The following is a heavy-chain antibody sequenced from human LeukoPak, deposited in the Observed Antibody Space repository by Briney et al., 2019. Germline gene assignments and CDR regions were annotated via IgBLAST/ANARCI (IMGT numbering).Heavy chain of an antibody. CDR3: ARDSVTVTTPYFDY. J-gene: IGHJ4*02. D-gene: IGHD4-17*01. CDR1: GGTFSSYA. Sequence: GSSVKVSCKASGGTFSSYAISWVRQAPGQGLEWMGGIIPIFGTANYAQKFQGRVTITADESTSTAYMELSRLGSDDTAVYYCARDSVTVTTPYFDYWGQGTLVTVPS. CDR2: IIPIFGTA. V-gene: IGHV1-69*01.